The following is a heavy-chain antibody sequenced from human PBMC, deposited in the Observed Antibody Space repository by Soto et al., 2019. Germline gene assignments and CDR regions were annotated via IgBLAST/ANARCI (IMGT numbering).Heavy chain of an antibody. CDR2: IFYSGSP. D-gene: IGHD6-13*01. CDR3: ARGHSSSWGNWFDP. V-gene: IGHV4-59*08. J-gene: IGHJ5*02. CDR1: GVSISSDY. Sequence: PSETLSLTCTVSGVSISSDYWSLIRQSPGKGLEWIGNIFYSGSPNYNPSLKSRVTISLDTSKNQISLRLNSVTAADTALYYCARGHSSSWGNWFDPWGQGTLVTVSS.